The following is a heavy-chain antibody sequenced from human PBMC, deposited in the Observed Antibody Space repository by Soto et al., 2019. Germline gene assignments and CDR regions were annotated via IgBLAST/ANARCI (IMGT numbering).Heavy chain of an antibody. CDR3: AKEFWSGPFDY. V-gene: IGHV3-33*06. J-gene: IGHJ4*02. CDR1: GFTFSSYG. CDR2: MWYDGSNK. Sequence: QVQLVESGGGVVQPGRSLRLSCAASGFTFSSYGMHWVRQAPGKGLEWVVVMWYDGSNKYYADSVKGRFTISRDNSKNTLYMQMTSLRAEDTAVYYCAKEFWSGPFDYWGEGTLVTVSS. D-gene: IGHD3-3*01.